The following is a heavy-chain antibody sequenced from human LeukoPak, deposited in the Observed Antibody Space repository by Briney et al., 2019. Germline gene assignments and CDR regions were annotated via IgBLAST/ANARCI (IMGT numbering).Heavy chain of an antibody. CDR3: ARESRSGGSLLRGNWFDP. D-gene: IGHD2-15*01. Sequence: SETLSLTCTVSGGSISSYYWSWIRQPAGKGLEWIGRIYTSGSTNYNPSLKSRVTISLDTSKNQFSLKLSSVTAADTAVYCCARESRSGGSLLRGNWFDPWGQGTLVTVSS. V-gene: IGHV4-4*07. CDR2: IYTSGST. CDR1: GGSISSYY. J-gene: IGHJ5*02.